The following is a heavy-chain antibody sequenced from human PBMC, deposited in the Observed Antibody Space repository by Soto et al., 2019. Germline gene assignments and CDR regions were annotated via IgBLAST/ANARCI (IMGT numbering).Heavy chain of an antibody. CDR1: GFIFSDYS. CDR2: ISRISDFI. V-gene: IGHV3-21*01. CDR3: TRAGFGDFPYYYYYAMDV. D-gene: IGHD3-10*01. J-gene: IGHJ6*02. Sequence: EVHLVESGGGLVKPGGSLRVSCAASGFIFSDYSMNWVRQAPGKGLEWVSSISRISDFIYYADSVTGRFTISRDNAKNSLYLQMCSLRAEDTAIYYCTRAGFGDFPYYYYYAMDVWGQGTPVTVSS.